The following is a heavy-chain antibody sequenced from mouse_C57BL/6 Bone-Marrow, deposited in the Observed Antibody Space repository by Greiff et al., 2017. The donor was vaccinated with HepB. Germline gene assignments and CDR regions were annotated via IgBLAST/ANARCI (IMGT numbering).Heavy chain of an antibody. D-gene: IGHD1-1*01. Sequence: EVHLVESGGGLVKPGGSLKLSCAASGFTFSDYGMHWVRQAPEKGLEWVAYISSGSSTIYYADTVKGRFTISRDNAKNTLFLQMTSLRSEDTAMYYCARGATVVATGDYWGQGTTLTVSS. CDR1: GFTFSDYG. CDR2: ISSGSSTI. CDR3: ARGATVVATGDY. V-gene: IGHV5-17*01. J-gene: IGHJ2*01.